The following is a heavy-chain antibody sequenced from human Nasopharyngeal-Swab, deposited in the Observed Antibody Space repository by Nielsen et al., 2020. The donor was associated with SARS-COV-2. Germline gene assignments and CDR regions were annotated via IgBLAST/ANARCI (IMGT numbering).Heavy chain of an antibody. Sequence: SVKVSCKASGGTFSSYAISWVRQAPGQGLEWMGGIIPIIGTANYAQKFQGRVTITADESTSTAYMELSSLRSEDTAVYYCARARYGDGSGSYYNFDYWGQGTLVTVSS. CDR1: GGTFSSYA. V-gene: IGHV1-69*13. J-gene: IGHJ4*02. D-gene: IGHD3-10*01. CDR2: IIPIIGTA. CDR3: ARARYGDGSGSYYNFDY.